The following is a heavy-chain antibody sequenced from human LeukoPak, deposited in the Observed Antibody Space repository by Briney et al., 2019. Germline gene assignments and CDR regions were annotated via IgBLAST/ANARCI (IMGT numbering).Heavy chain of an antibody. CDR1: GFTFSSNS. V-gene: IGHV3-48*02. CDR2: ISSSSSTI. J-gene: IGHJ6*03. Sequence: AGSLRLSCAASGFTFSSNSMNWVRPAPGKGLEWVSYISSSSSTIYYADSVKGRFTISRDNAKNSLYLQMNSLRDEDTAVYYCARDQKRPDYYMDVWGKGTTVTVSS. CDR3: ARDQKRPDYYMDV.